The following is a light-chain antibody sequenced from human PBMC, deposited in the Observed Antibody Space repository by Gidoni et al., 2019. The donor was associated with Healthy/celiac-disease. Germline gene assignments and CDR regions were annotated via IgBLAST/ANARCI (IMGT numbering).Light chain of an antibody. Sequence: EIVLTQSPGTLSLSPGERATLSCRASQSVSSSYLAWYQQKPGQAPRLLIYGASSGSGTDFTLTISRLEPEDFAVYYCQQYGSSPLFTFXPXTKVDIK. J-gene: IGKJ3*01. CDR1: QSVSSSY. CDR3: QQYGSSPLFT. V-gene: IGKV3-20*01. CDR2: GAS.